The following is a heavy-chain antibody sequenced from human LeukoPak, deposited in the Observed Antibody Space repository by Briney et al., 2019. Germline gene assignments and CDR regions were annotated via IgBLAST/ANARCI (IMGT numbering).Heavy chain of an antibody. CDR2: INTDRSST. CDR1: GFTFSNYW. CDR3: ARDSTYYDFWSGYSAYYYYGMDV. D-gene: IGHD3-3*01. J-gene: IGHJ6*02. Sequence: GGSLRLSCAASGFTFSNYWMHWVRQAPGKGLVWVSRINTDRSSTSYADSVKGRFTISRDNAKNTLYLQMNSLRAEDTAVYYCARDSTYYDFWSGYSAYYYYGMDVWGQGTTVTVSS. V-gene: IGHV3-74*01.